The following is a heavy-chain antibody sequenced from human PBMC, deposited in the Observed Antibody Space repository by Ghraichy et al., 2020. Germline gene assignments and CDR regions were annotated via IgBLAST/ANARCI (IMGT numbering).Heavy chain of an antibody. D-gene: IGHD3-16*02. CDR1: GGSISSSSYY. V-gene: IGHV4-39*01. CDR2: IYYSGST. J-gene: IGHJ4*02. Sequence: SETLSLTCTVSGGSISSSSYYWGWIRQPPGKGLEWIGSIYYSGSTYYNPSLKSRVTISVDTSKNQFSLKLSSVTAADTAVYYCARVTYDYIWGSYRFDQPVDYWGQGTLVTVSS. CDR3: ARVTYDYIWGSYRFDQPVDY.